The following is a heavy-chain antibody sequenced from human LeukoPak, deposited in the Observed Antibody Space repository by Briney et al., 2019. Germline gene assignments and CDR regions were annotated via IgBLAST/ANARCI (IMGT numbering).Heavy chain of an antibody. CDR2: IIPNSGGT. Sequence: GASVKVSCKTSGDSCTDYYMRWVRQAPGQGLEWMGWIIPNSGGTSSAQKFQGRVTMTRDTSITTVYMEVSWLTSDDTAIYYCARADRLDGGPYLIGPWGQGTLVTVSS. CDR1: GDSCTDYY. J-gene: IGHJ5*02. V-gene: IGHV1-2*02. D-gene: IGHD2-21*01. CDR3: ARADRLDGGPYLIGP.